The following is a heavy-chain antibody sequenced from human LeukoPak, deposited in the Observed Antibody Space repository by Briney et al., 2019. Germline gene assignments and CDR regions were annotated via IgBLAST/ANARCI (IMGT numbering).Heavy chain of an antibody. J-gene: IGHJ4*02. CDR1: GYTFTSYY. CDR2: IIPSCGSA. Sequence: ASVKVSCKASGYTFTSYYMHWVRQAPGQGLEWMGMIIPSCGSASYAQKFQGRVTMIRDTSTSTVYMELSSLRSEDTAVYYCASDQSGGFDSWGQGTLVHVLS. CDR3: ASDQSGGFDS. V-gene: IGHV1-46*01. D-gene: IGHD2-15*01.